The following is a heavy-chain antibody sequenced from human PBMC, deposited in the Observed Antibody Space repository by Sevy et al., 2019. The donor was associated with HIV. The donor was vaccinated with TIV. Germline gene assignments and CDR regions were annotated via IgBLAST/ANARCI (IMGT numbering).Heavy chain of an antibody. Sequence: GGSLRLSCAASGFTFSSYGMSWVRQAPGKGLEWVSAISCSGGSTYYADSVKGRFTISRDNSKNTLYLQMNSLRAEDTAVYYCAKSPGRSTMALAFDIWGQGTMVTVSS. CDR3: AKSPGRSTMALAFDI. D-gene: IGHD3-10*01. V-gene: IGHV3-23*01. CDR2: ISCSGGST. J-gene: IGHJ3*02. CDR1: GFTFSSYG.